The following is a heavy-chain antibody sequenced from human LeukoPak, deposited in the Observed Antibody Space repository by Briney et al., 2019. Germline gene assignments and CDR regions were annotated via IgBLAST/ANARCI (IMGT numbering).Heavy chain of an antibody. CDR1: GGSIRSYY. V-gene: IGHV4-59*01. J-gene: IGHJ4*02. CDR2: IYYIGST. CDR3: ARFQMGDIVVPVRQPRPPPPRFFDS. Sequence: TASETLSLTCTVSGGSIRSYYWSWIRQPPGKGLECIGYIYYIGSTNYNPSLESRVTISRDTSQSQFFLEMTSVTAADTAVYHCARFQMGDIVVPVRQPRPPPPRFFDSWGRGILVTVSS. D-gene: IGHD2-2*01.